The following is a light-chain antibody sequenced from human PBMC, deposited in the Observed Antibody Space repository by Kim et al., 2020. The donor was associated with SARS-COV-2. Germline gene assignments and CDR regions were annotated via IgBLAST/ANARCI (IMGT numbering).Light chain of an antibody. J-gene: IGLJ2*01. Sequence: SYELTQPPSVSVSPGQTASITCSGDKSGDKYACWYQQKPGQSPVLVIYQDSKRPSGIPERFSGSNSGNTATLTISGTQAMDEADYYCQAWDSSTAAVVFG. CDR2: QDS. CDR3: QAWDSSTAAVV. V-gene: IGLV3-1*01. CDR1: KSGDKY.